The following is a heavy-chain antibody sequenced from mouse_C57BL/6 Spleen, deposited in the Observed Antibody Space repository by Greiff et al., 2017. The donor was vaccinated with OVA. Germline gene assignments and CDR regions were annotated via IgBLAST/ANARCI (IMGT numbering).Heavy chain of an antibody. CDR1: GYTFTDHT. D-gene: IGHD2-2*01. CDR2: IYPRDGST. J-gene: IGHJ3*01. V-gene: IGHV1-78*01. CDR3: ARGGYGAWFAY. Sequence: VKLMESDAELVKPGASVKISCKVSGYTFTDHTIHWMKQRPEQGLEWIGYIYPRDGSTKYNEKFKGKATLTADKSSSTAYMQLNSLTSEDSAVYYCARGGYGAWFAYWGQGTLVTVSA.